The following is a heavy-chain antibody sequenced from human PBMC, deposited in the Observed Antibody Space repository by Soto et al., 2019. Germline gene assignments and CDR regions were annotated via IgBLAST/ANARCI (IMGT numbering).Heavy chain of an antibody. CDR2: IYYSGST. D-gene: IGHD6-13*01. CDR1: GGSISSSSYY. Sequence: PSETLSLTCTVSGGSISSSSYYWGWIRQPPGKGLEWIGSIYYSGSTYYNPSLQSRVTMSVDTSKNQFSLKLSSVTAADTAVYYCARYIAAAGMDYYYGMDVWGQGTTVTVSS. J-gene: IGHJ6*02. V-gene: IGHV4-39*01. CDR3: ARYIAAAGMDYYYGMDV.